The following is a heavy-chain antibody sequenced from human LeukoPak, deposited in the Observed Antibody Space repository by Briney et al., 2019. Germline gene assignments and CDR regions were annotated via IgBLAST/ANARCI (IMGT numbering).Heavy chain of an antibody. V-gene: IGHV4-59*01. CDR2: IYYSGST. J-gene: IGHJ4*02. CDR3: ARDMGGFIDYYDSSGYFQY. CDR1: GGSISSYY. Sequence: SETLSLTCTVSGGSISSYYWSWIRQPPGKGLEWIGYIYYSGSTNYNPSLKSRVTISVDTSKNQFSLKLSSVTAADTAVYYCARDMGGFIDYYDSSGYFQYWGQGTLVTVSS. D-gene: IGHD3-22*01.